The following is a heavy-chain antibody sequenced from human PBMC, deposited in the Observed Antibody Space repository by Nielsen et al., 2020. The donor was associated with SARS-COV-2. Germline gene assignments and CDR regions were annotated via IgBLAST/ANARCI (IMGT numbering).Heavy chain of an antibody. CDR1: GFTFDDYG. Sequence: GESLKISCAASGFTFDDYGMSWVRQAPGKGLDWVSGINWNGGSTGYADSVKGRFTISRDNAKNSLYLQMNSLRAEDTALYHCARAPDILTGYSQLDYWGQGTLVTVSS. V-gene: IGHV3-20*01. CDR2: INWNGGST. J-gene: IGHJ4*02. CDR3: ARAPDILTGYSQLDY. D-gene: IGHD3-9*01.